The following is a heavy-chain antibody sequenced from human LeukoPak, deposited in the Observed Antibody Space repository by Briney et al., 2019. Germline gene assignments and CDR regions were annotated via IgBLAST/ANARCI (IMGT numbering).Heavy chain of an antibody. CDR1: GFTFSSYA. CDR2: ISYDGSNK. D-gene: IGHD1-26*01. CDR3: AKPSDPQAIVGTTFDF. V-gene: IGHV3-30-3*02. J-gene: IGHJ4*02. Sequence: PGGSLRLSCAASGFTFSSYAMHWVRQAPGKGLEWVAVISYDGSNKYYADSVKGRFTISRDNSKNTVYLHMNSLRAEDTAVYYCAKPSDPQAIVGTTFDFWGQGTLVTVSS.